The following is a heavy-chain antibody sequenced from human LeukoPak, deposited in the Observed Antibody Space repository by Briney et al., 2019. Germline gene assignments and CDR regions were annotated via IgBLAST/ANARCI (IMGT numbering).Heavy chain of an antibody. Sequence: GGSLRLSCAATGFTFSSYAMGWVRQAPGKGLEWVSASGSGGSTYYADSVKGRFTISRDNSKNTLYLQMNSLRTEDTAVYYCAKVPYYDSSGYYDYWGQGTLVTVSS. CDR3: AKVPYYDSSGYYDY. V-gene: IGHV3-23*01. J-gene: IGHJ4*02. CDR2: SGSGGST. CDR1: GFTFSSYA. D-gene: IGHD3-22*01.